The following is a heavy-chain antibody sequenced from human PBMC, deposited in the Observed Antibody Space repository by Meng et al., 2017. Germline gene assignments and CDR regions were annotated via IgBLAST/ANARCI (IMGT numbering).Heavy chain of an antibody. CDR2: IIPIFGTA. D-gene: IGHD3-22*01. J-gene: IGHJ5*02. V-gene: IGHV1-69*01. CDR3: AREERGSGDS. Sequence: HVQLGRVVGGVKEPRSCEKGSLKASGGTFSSYAITWVRQAPGQGLGWIGGIIPIFGTANYAQKFQGRVTITTDESTSTAYMELRSLRSDDTAVYYCAREERGSGDSWGQGTLVTVPS. CDR1: GGTFSSYA.